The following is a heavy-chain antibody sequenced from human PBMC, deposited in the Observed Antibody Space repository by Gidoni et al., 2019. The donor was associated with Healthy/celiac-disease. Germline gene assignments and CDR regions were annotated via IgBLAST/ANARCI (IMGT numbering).Heavy chain of an antibody. J-gene: IGHJ4*02. CDR3: ARVGADIVVVPAARAEFDY. V-gene: IGHV3-7*05. CDR1: GFPLRRYW. Sequence: QLVASGGGLVQPGGSLRLSCAASGFPLRRYWMSWVRQAPGKGLEWVANIKQDGSEKYYVDSVKGRFTISRDNAKNSLYLQMNSLRAEDTAVYYCARVGADIVVVPAARAEFDYWGQGTLVTVSS. D-gene: IGHD2-2*01. CDR2: IKQDGSEK.